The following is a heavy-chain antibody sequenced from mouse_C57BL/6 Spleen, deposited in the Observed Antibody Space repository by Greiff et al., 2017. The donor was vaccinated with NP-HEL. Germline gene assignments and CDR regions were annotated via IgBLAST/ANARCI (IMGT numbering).Heavy chain of an antibody. CDR3: ARPGTGLSYWYFDV. CDR1: GFTFSDYG. CDR2: ISSGSSTI. Sequence: EVQGVESGGGLVKPGGSLKLSCAASGFTFSDYGMHWVRQAPEQGLEWVAYISSGSSTIYYADTVKGRFTISRDNAKNTLFLQMTSLRSEDTAMYYCARPGTGLSYWYFDVWGTGTTVTVSS. D-gene: IGHD4-1*01. J-gene: IGHJ1*03. V-gene: IGHV5-17*01.